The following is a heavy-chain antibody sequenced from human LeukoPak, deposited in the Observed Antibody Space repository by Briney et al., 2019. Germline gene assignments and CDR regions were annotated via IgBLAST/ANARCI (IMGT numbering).Heavy chain of an antibody. CDR2: IYTSGST. CDR1: GGSFGIGSYY. V-gene: IGHV4-61*02. Sequence: SSETLSLTCTVSGGSFGIGSYYWSWIRQPAGKGLEWIGRIYTSGSTNYNPSLKSRVPIYVDTSKNQFSLKLSSVTAADTAEYYCARGGGDWGFHQSDYWGQGTLVTVSS. D-gene: IGHD2-21*01. J-gene: IGHJ4*02. CDR3: ARGGGDWGFHQSDY.